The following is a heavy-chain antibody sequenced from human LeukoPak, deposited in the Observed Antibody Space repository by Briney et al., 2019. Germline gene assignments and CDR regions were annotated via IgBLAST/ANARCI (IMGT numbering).Heavy chain of an antibody. D-gene: IGHD2-2*01. CDR1: GFTFSSYG. CDR2: ISYDGSNK. J-gene: IGHJ4*02. Sequence: GGSLRLSCAASGFTFSSYGMHWVRQAPGKGLEWVAVISYDGSNKYYADSVKGRFTISRDNSKNTLYLQMNSLKTEDTAVYYCTTGPPATIQLDYWGQGTLVTVSS. V-gene: IGHV3-30*03. CDR3: TTGPPATIQLDY.